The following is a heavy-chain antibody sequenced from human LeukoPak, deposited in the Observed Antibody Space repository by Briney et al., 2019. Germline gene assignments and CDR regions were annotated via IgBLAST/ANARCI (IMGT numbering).Heavy chain of an antibody. D-gene: IGHD3-22*01. CDR2: IYSGGST. CDR3: ARVKSSYDSSGLTPY. CDR1: GFTVSSNY. V-gene: IGHV3-66*01. J-gene: IGHJ4*02. Sequence: GGSLRLSCAASGFTVSSNYMSWVRQAPGKGLEWVSVIYSGGSTSYADSVKGRYTISRDNAKNTLYLQMNSLRAEDTAVYYCARVKSSYDSSGLTPYWGQGTLVTVSS.